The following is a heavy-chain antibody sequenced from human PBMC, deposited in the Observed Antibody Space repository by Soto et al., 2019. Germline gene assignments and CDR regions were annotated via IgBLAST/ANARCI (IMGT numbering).Heavy chain of an antibody. CDR1: GFTFDDHA. J-gene: IGHJ4*02. Sequence: GGSLRLSSAASGFTFDDHAMHWVRQAPGKGLEWVSGISWNSGSIGYADSVKGRFTISRDNAKNSLYLQMNSLRADDTALYYCTTATAPFDSWGQGTLVTVSS. CDR3: TTATAPFDS. V-gene: IGHV3-9*01. CDR2: ISWNSGSI.